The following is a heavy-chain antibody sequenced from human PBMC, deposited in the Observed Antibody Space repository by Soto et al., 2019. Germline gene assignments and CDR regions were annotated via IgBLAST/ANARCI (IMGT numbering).Heavy chain of an antibody. CDR2: ISTYNGNT. Sequence: QVQLVQSGAEVKKPGASVKVSCKASGYTFTTYDISWVRQAPGQGLEWMGRISTYNGNTNYPQSLQGRLTLTTDTSXXTXYXXLRSLRSDDTAVYYCARDPYHVLMVNAPDVYDMEVWGQGTTVTVSS. D-gene: IGHD2-8*01. V-gene: IGHV1-18*01. J-gene: IGHJ6*02. CDR3: ARDPYHVLMVNAPDVYDMEV. CDR1: GYTFTTYD.